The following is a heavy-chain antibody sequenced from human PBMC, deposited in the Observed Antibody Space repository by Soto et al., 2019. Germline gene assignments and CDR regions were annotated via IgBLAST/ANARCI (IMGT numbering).Heavy chain of an antibody. CDR1: GGTFSSYA. CDR3: ARQDSSGYHGRRGDYYYGMDV. J-gene: IGHJ6*02. D-gene: IGHD3-22*01. Sequence: QVQLVQSGAEVKKPGSSVKVSCKASGGTFSSYAISWVRQAPGQGLEWMGGIIPIFGTANYAQKFQGRVTITADESTSTAYMELSSLRSEDTAVYYCARQDSSGYHGRRGDYYYGMDVWGQGTTVTVSS. CDR2: IIPIFGTA. V-gene: IGHV1-69*12.